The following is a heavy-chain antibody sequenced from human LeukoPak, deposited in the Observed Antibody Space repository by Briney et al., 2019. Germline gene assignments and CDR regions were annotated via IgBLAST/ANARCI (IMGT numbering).Heavy chain of an antibody. CDR3: ARAYCSSTSCYTFRWFDP. Sequence: PSQTLSLTCTVSGGSISSTNYYWGWIRQPPGKGLEWIGSIYYSGSTYYKPSLKSRVTISVDTSKNQFSLKLSSVTAADTAVYYCARAYCSSTSCYTFRWFDPWGQGTLVTVSS. CDR2: IYYSGST. V-gene: IGHV4-39*07. J-gene: IGHJ5*02. CDR1: GGSISSTNYY. D-gene: IGHD2-2*02.